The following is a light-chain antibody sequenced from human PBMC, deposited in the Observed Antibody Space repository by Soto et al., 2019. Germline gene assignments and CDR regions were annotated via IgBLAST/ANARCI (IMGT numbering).Light chain of an antibody. V-gene: IGKV1-5*03. CDR1: QSITSW. CDR3: QQYNSYT. Sequence: DVQMTQSPSTLSASVGDRVTITCRASQSITSWLAWYQQKPGKAPKLLIYKASTLESGVPSRFSGSGSGTEFTLTISSLQPDDFAHYYCQQYNSYTFGPGTKVDIK. J-gene: IGKJ3*01. CDR2: KAS.